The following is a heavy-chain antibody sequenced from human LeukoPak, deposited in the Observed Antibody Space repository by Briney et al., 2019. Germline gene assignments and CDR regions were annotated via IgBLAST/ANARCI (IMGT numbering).Heavy chain of an antibody. CDR1: GFTFSSYG. CDR3: ARDADPATGIAAAGSAFDI. CDR2: IWYDGGNK. D-gene: IGHD6-13*01. V-gene: IGHV3-33*01. Sequence: GGSLRLSCAASGFTFSSYGMHWVRQAPGKGLEWVAVIWYDGGNKYYADSVKGRFTISRDNSKNTLYLQMNSLGAEDTAVYYCARDADPATGIAAAGSAFDIWGQGTMVTVSS. J-gene: IGHJ3*02.